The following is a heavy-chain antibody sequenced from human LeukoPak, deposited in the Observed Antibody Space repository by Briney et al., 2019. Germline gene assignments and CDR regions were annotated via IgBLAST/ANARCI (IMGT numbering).Heavy chain of an antibody. J-gene: IGHJ4*02. CDR2: INPNSGGT. Sequence: ASVKVSCKASGYTFTGSYIHWMRQAPGQGLEWMAWINPNSGGTNYAQKFQGRVTMTRDTSISTAYMELSRLRSDDTAVYYCARGGGRGWADYWGQGTLVTVSS. V-gene: IGHV1-2*02. CDR1: GYTFTGSY. D-gene: IGHD6-19*01. CDR3: ARGGGRGWADY.